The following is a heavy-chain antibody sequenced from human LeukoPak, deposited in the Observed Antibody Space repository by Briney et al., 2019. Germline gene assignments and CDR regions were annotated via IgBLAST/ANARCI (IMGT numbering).Heavy chain of an antibody. CDR1: GFTFSSYE. D-gene: IGHD6-19*01. J-gene: IGHJ5*02. V-gene: IGHV3-48*03. Sequence: GGSLTLSCAASGFTFSSYEMNWVRQAPGKGLEWVSYIASGGGANRFYSESVKGRFTISRDNAKNSLYLHMNSLRVDDTAVYYCQGASGWVSSGDPWGQGTLVTVSS. CDR2: IASGGGANR. CDR3: QGASGWVSSGDP.